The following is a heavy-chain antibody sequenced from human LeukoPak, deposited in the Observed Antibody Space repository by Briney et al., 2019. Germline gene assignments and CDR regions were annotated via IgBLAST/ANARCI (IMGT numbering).Heavy chain of an antibody. CDR3: ARDLTKLLRSPPVT. Sequence: GPSVNVSSTASGYTFTIHAISWARHAPGQGNAWMGWICANNGNTKYDKKRRGKATITTDPSTSTAHTEQRGRRLEDTALSYCARDLTKLLRSPPVTWGEGTLLSVPS. CDR2: ICANNGNT. V-gene: IGHV1-18*01. J-gene: IGHJ5*02. CDR1: GYTFTIHA. D-gene: IGHD3-9*01.